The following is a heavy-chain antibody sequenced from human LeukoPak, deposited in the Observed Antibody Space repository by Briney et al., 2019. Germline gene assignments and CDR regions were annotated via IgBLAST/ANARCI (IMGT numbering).Heavy chain of an antibody. CDR2: ISSSSSYI. V-gene: IGHV3-21*01. CDR1: GFTFSSYS. Sequence: TGGSLRLSCAASGFTFSSYSMNWVRQAPGKGLEWVSSISSSSSYIYYADSVKGRFTISRDNAKSSLYLQMNSLRAEGTAVYYCARGSPGATYFDYWGQGTLVTVSS. CDR3: ARGSPGATYFDY. J-gene: IGHJ4*02. D-gene: IGHD7-27*01.